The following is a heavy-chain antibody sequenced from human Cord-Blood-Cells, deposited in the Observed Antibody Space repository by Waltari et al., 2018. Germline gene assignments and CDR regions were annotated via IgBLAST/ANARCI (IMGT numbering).Heavy chain of an antibody. V-gene: IGHV4-61*09. CDR2: IYTSGST. CDR1: GGSPSSGSYY. CDR3: AIKRYSSSNWFDP. Sequence: QVQLQESCPGLVKPSQTLSLTCTVSGGSPSSGSYYWSCIRQPSGKGLEWIGYIYTSGSTNYNPSLKSRVTISVDTSKNQFSLKLSSVTAADTAVYYCAIKRYSSSNWFDPWGQGTLVTVSS. D-gene: IGHD6-6*01. J-gene: IGHJ5*02.